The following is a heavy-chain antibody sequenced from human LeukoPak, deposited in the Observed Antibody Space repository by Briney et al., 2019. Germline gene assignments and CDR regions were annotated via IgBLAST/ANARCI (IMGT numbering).Heavy chain of an antibody. CDR2: IIPIFGTA. CDR3: ASPTPEYDSSGYYYGSHAFDI. V-gene: IGHV1-69*13. CDR1: GYTFTSYG. J-gene: IGHJ3*02. Sequence: GASVKVSCKASGYTFTSYGINWVRQAPGQGHEWMGGIIPIFGTANYAQKFQGRVTITADESTSTAYMELSSLRSEDTAVYYCASPTPEYDSSGYYYGSHAFDIWGQGTMVTVSS. D-gene: IGHD3-22*01.